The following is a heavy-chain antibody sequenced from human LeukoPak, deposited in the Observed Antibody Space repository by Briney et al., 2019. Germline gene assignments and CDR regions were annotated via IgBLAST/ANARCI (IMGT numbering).Heavy chain of an antibody. CDR1: GFTFSSYS. CDR3: AKTYYYDSSGYYPTYYFDY. V-gene: IGHV3-21*04. CDR2: ISRDSSYI. D-gene: IGHD3-22*01. J-gene: IGHJ4*02. Sequence: GGSLRLSCAASGFTFSSYSMTWVRQAPGKGLEWVSSISRDSSYIYYADSVKGRFTIARDNAKNSLYLQMNSLRAEDTAVYYCAKTYYYDSSGYYPTYYFDYWGQGTLVTVSS.